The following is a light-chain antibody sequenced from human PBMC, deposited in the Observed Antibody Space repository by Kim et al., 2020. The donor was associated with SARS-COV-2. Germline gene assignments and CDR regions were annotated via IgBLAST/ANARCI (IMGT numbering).Light chain of an antibody. J-gene: IGKJ2*01. Sequence: DIQMTQSTSSLSASVGDRVTITCQASQDISNYLNWYQQKPGKAPKLLIYDASNLETGVPSRFSGSGSGTDFTFTISSLQPEDIATYYCQQYDNLPRTFGQGTKLEI. CDR1: QDISNY. V-gene: IGKV1-33*01. CDR3: QQYDNLPRT. CDR2: DAS.